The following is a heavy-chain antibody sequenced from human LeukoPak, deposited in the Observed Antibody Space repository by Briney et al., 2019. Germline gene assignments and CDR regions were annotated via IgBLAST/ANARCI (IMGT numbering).Heavy chain of an antibody. J-gene: IGHJ3*01. CDR1: GYSFTNYW. CDR3: ASQTTVPRVDAFHV. V-gene: IGHV5-51*01. Sequence: GESLKISCKGSGYSFTNYWIGWVRQMSGKGLEWMGIIYPGDSDTRYSPSFQGQVTISADKSVSSAYLQWNSLKASDTAMYYCASQTTVPRVDAFHVWGQGTVVTVSS. CDR2: IYPGDSDT. D-gene: IGHD4-17*01.